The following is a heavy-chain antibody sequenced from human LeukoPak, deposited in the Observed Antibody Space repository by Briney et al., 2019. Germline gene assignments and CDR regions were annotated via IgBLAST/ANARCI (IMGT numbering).Heavy chain of an antibody. CDR1: GFTFSSYA. V-gene: IGHV3-23*01. Sequence: GSLRLSWTASGFTFSSYAMSWVRQAPGKGLEWVSAIGGSGGNTYYADSVKGRFTISRDNSKNTLYLQMNTLRAEDTAVYYCANSLGGPSRSMDVWGQGTTVTVSS. J-gene: IGHJ6*02. CDR3: ANSLGGPSRSMDV. D-gene: IGHD3-10*01. CDR2: IGGSGGNT.